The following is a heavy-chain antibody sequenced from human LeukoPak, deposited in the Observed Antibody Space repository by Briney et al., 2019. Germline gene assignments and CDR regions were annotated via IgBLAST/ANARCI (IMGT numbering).Heavy chain of an antibody. CDR2: ISSSSSYI. CDR1: GFTFSSYS. D-gene: IGHD2-8*01. CDR3: ARDNDVADFDY. V-gene: IGHV3-21*01. Sequence: GGSLRLSCAASGFTFSSYSMNWVRQAPGKGLEWVSSISSSSSYIYYADSVKGRFTISRDNARNSLYLQMNSLRAEDTAVYYCARDNDVADFDYWGQGTLVTVSS. J-gene: IGHJ4*02.